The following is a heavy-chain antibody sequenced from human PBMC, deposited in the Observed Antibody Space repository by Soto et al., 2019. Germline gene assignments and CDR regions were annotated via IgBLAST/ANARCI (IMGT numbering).Heavy chain of an antibody. D-gene: IGHD6-19*01. J-gene: IGHJ3*02. CDR3: ARQSGIAVAVNDAFDI. CDR2: IYPGDSDT. Sequence: GESLKISCKGSGYSFTSYWIGWVRQMPGKGLEWMGIIYPGDSDTRYSPSFQGQVTISADKSISTAYLQWSSLKASDTAMYYCARQSGIAVAVNDAFDIWGQGTMVTVPS. CDR1: GYSFTSYW. V-gene: IGHV5-51*01.